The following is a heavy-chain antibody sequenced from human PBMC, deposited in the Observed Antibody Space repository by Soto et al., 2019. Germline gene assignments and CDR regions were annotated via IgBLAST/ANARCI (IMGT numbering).Heavy chain of an antibody. V-gene: IGHV4-59*01. CDR3: TRARTTGWFSPVDS. J-gene: IGHJ4*02. CDR1: SGTLRNFY. Sequence: VQLQESGPGLVKPSETLSLTCTVSSGTLRNFYWSWVRQPPGKGLEWIGYIHYRGTTNYNPSLKSRVIMSVDTSKNQFSLTLNSVTAADSAVYYCTRARTTGWFSPVDSLGQGIPVTVSS. D-gene: IGHD6-19*01. CDR2: IHYRGTT.